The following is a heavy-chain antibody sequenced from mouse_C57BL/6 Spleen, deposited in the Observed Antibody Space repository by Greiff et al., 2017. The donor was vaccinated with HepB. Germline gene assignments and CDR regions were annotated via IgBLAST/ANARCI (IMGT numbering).Heavy chain of an antibody. V-gene: IGHV1-52*01. J-gene: IGHJ4*01. D-gene: IGHD2-2*01. CDR3: ARGVTTGYAMDY. CDR2: IDPSDSET. Sequence: QVQLQQPGAELVRPGSSVKLSCKASGYTFTSYWMHWVKQRPIQGLEWIGNIDPSDSETHYNQKFKDKATLTVDKSSSTAYMQLSSLTSEDSAVYYCARGVTTGYAMDYWGQGTSVTVSS. CDR1: GYTFTSYW.